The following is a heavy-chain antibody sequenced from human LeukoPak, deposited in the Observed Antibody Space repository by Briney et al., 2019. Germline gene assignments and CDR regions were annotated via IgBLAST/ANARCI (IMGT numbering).Heavy chain of an antibody. V-gene: IGHV4-61*05. CDR2: ISYTGST. J-gene: IGHJ1*01. D-gene: IGHD3-22*01. CDR3: ARAANYYDRLFQY. Sequence: PSETLSLTCTVSGGSISSSSYYWGWIRQPPGKGLEWIGYISYTGSTNYNPSLKSRVTISVDTSKNQFSLKLTSVSAADTAVYYCARAANYYDRLFQYWGQGTLVTVSS. CDR1: GGSISSSSYY.